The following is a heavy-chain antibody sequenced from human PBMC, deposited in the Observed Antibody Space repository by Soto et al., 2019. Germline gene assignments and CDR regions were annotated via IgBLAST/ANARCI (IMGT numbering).Heavy chain of an antibody. CDR2: IYWNDDK. D-gene: IGHD6-13*01. V-gene: IGHV2-5*01. CDR1: VFSLTTSGVG. CDR3: APPGIAAAAFDY. Sequence: GSRPALLTPAQTITPTCSFCVFSLTTSGVGVGLIRQPPGNALEWLALIYWNDDKRYSPSLKSRLTITKDTSKNQVVLTMTNMDPVDTATYYCAPPGIAAAAFDYWGHGTLVTV. J-gene: IGHJ4*01.